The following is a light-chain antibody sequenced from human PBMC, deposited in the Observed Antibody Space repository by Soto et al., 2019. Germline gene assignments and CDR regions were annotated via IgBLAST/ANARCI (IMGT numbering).Light chain of an antibody. CDR1: SSDVGAYDL. CDR2: DVS. CDR3: SSYTSSSTPYV. V-gene: IGLV2-14*01. J-gene: IGLJ1*01. Sequence: QSVLSQPASGYGSPGQSVTISCTGTSSDVGAYDLVCWYQQHPGKAPKLMIYDVSNRPSGVSNRFSGSKSGNTASLTISGLQAEDEADYYCSSYTSSSTPYVFGTGTKVTVL.